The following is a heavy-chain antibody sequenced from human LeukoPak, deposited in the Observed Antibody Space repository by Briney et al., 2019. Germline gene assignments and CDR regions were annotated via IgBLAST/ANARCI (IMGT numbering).Heavy chain of an antibody. D-gene: IGHD2-15*01. V-gene: IGHV4-34*01. CDR3: ARGSIVVVVAATRTPPEINYYMDV. CDR2: INHSGST. Sequence: SETLSLTCAVYGGSFSGYYWSWIRKPPGKGLEWIGEINHSGSTNYNPSLKSRVTISVDTSKNQFSLKLSSVTAADTAVYYCARGSIVVVVAATRTPPEINYYMDVWGKGTTVTVSS. CDR1: GGSFSGYY. J-gene: IGHJ6*03.